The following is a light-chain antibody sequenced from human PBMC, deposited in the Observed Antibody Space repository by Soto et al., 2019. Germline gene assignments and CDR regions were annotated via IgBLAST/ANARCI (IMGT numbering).Light chain of an antibody. CDR2: EVS. CDR3: SSFTSSSTVV. CDR1: SSDVGGYNY. Sequence: QSALTQPASVSGSPGQSITISCTGTSSDVGGYNYVSWYQQHPGKAPKLMFSEVSNRPSGVSNRFSGSKSGNTASLTISGLQAEDEADYYCSSFTSSSTVVFGGGTKLTVL. V-gene: IGLV2-14*01. J-gene: IGLJ2*01.